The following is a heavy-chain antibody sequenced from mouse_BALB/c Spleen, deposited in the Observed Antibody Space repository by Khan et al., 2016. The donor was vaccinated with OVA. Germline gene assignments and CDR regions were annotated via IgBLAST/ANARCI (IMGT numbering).Heavy chain of an antibody. V-gene: IGHV1-77*01. D-gene: IGHD1-1*01. CDR3: ARSYDGAWFAY. CDR1: GYTFTDYV. J-gene: IGHJ3*01. Sequence: QVQLQQSGPELVKPGASVKMSCRASGYTFTDYVITWVKQRTGQGLEWIGEIYPGSGTTYYNEKFKDKATLTADKSSNTAYMQLSSLTSEDSAVYFCARSYDGAWFAYWGQGTLVTASA. CDR2: IYPGSGTT.